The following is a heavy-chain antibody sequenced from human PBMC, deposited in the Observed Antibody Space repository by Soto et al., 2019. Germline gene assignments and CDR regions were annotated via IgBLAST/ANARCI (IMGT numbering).Heavy chain of an antibody. V-gene: IGHV1-69*13. J-gene: IGHJ5*01. Sequence: GASVKVSCKASGGTFSSYAISWVRQAPGQGLEWMGGIIPIFGTANYAQKFQGRVTITADESTGTAYMELTSLRTEDTALYYCATGLVYDSSGYFLNWFDSWGQGTLVTVSS. CDR3: ATGLVYDSSGYFLNWFDS. D-gene: IGHD3-22*01. CDR2: IIPIFGTA. CDR1: GGTFSSYA.